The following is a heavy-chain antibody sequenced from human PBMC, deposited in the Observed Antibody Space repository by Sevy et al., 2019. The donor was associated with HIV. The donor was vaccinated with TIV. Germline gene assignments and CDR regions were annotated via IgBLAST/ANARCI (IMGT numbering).Heavy chain of an antibody. CDR1: GYTLTELS. D-gene: IGHD3-22*01. CDR3: ATERRPTYYYDSSGYYAHTFDY. V-gene: IGHV1-24*01. CDR2: FDPEDDET. J-gene: IGHJ4*02. Sequence: ASVKVSCKVSGYTLTELSMHWVRQAPGKGLEWMGGFDPEDDETIYAQKFQGRVTMTEDTSTDTAYMELSSLRSEDTAVYYCATERRPTYYYDSSGYYAHTFDYWGQGTLVTVSS.